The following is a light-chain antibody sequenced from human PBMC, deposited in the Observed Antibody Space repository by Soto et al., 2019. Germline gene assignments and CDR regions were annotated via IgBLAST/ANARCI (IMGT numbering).Light chain of an antibody. CDR2: EVT. V-gene: IGLV2-14*01. CDR3: TSHTSVSTRV. Sequence: QSALTQPASVSGSPGQSIAISCTGTSSDVGGYDYVSWYQQQPDKAPKLMIYEVTKRPSGVSNRFSGSKSGNTASLTISGLQAEDDADYYCTSHTSVSTRVFGTGTKVTVL. J-gene: IGLJ1*01. CDR1: SSDVGGYDY.